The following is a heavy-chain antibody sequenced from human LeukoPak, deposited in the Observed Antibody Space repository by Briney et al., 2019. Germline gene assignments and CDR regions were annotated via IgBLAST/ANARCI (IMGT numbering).Heavy chain of an antibody. V-gene: IGHV1-8*01. CDR2: MNSNSGNT. Sequence: ASVKVSCKASGYTFTSYDINWVRQATGQGLEWMGWMNSNSGNTGYAQKFQGRVTMTRNTSISTAYMELSSLRSEDTAVYYCARGLSSSWYTPDYWGQGTLVTVSS. CDR1: GYTFTSYD. J-gene: IGHJ4*02. D-gene: IGHD6-13*01. CDR3: ARGLSSSWYTPDY.